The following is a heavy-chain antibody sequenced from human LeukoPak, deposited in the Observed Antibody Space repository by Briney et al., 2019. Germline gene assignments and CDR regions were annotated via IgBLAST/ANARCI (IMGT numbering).Heavy chain of an antibody. J-gene: IGHJ4*02. CDR1: GGSISSGSYY. CDR3: ALSGRYFDY. D-gene: IGHD6-19*01. Sequence: KSSETLSLTCTVSGGSISSGSYYWSWIRQPAGKGLEWIGRIYTSGSANYNPSLKSRVTMSVDTSKNQFSLKLSSVTAADTAVYYCALSGRYFDYWGQGTLVTVSS. CDR2: IYTSGSA. V-gene: IGHV4-61*02.